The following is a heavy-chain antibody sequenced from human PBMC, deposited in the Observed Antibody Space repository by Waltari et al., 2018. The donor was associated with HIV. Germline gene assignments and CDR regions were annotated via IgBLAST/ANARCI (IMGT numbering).Heavy chain of an antibody. J-gene: IGHJ4*02. CDR1: GFTFSNYW. Sequence: EVQLVESGGGLVQPGGSLRLSCVASGFTFSNYWMHWVRQGPGKGLVWVSRINGDDSRILYADSVKGRFTIARDNARNTLYLQMNSLRAEDTAVYYCARRHSSEGILDYWGQGTLVTVSS. V-gene: IGHV3-74*01. CDR3: ARRHSSEGILDY. CDR2: INGDDSRI. D-gene: IGHD6-19*01.